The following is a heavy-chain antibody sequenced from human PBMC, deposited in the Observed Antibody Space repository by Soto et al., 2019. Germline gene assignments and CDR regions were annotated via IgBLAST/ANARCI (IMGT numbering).Heavy chain of an antibody. Sequence: GGSLRLSCAASGFTFSSYAMSWVRQAPGKGLEWVSAISGSGGSTYYADSVKGRFTISRDNSKNTLYLQMNSLRAEDTAVYYCAKDSVRKTTWEKSYYYYGMDVWGPGTTVTVSS. V-gene: IGHV3-23*01. J-gene: IGHJ6*02. CDR3: AKDSVRKTTWEKSYYYYGMDV. CDR2: ISGSGGST. D-gene: IGHD4-17*01. CDR1: GFTFSSYA.